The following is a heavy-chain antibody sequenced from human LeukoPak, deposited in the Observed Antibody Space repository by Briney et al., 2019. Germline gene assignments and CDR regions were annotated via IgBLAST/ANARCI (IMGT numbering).Heavy chain of an antibody. Sequence: GRSLRLSCAASGFTFSTYVMSWVRQAPGKGLEWVSVISGSGGSTHYADSVKGRFTISRDNSKNTLYLQMDSLRAEDTAVYYCAKGLRTSWLAGGVFDYWGQGTLVTVSS. J-gene: IGHJ4*02. CDR2: ISGSGGST. V-gene: IGHV3-23*01. D-gene: IGHD6-19*01. CDR3: AKGLRTSWLAGGVFDY. CDR1: GFTFSTYV.